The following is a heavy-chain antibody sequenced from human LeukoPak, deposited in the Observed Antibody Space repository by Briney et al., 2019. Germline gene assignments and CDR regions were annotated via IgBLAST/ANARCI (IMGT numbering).Heavy chain of an antibody. V-gene: IGHV3-53*01. CDR2: IYSGGST. Sequence: PGGSLRLSCAASGFTVSSNYMSWVRQAPGKGLEWLSVIYSGGSTYYADSVKGRFTISRNNSKNTVYLQMNSLRAEDTAVYYCALTYYYDSSGYIFDYWGQGTVVTVSS. D-gene: IGHD3-22*01. CDR1: GFTVSSNY. J-gene: IGHJ4*02. CDR3: ALTYYYDSSGYIFDY.